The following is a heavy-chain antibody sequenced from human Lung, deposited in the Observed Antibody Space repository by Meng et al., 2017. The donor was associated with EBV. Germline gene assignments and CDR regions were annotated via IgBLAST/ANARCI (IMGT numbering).Heavy chain of an antibody. CDR1: GYTFTSSS. V-gene: IGHV7-4-1*02. J-gene: IGHJ4*02. D-gene: IGHD6-13*01. CDR3: ARGSLEADEDPG. CDR2: ININTGNP. Sequence: VQLVQAGSELKKPGDSVKVSCQAAGYTFTSSSMNWVRHAPGQGLEWMGWININTGNPTYAQGFTGRFVFSLDTSVSTAYLQISSLKTDDTAVYYCARGSLEADEDPGWGQGTLVTVPS.